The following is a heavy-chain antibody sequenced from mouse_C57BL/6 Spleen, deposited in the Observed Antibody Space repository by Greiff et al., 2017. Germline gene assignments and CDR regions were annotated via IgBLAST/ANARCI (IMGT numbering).Heavy chain of an antibody. CDR3: ARGEGLTGYAMDY. D-gene: IGHD4-1*01. CDR2: IYPGDGGT. V-gene: IGHV1-82*01. J-gene: IGHJ4*01. Sequence: QVQLQQSGPELVKPGASVKISCKASGYAFSSSWMNWVKQRPGKGLEWIGRIYPGDGGTNYNGKFKGKATLTADKSSSTAYMQLSSLTSEDAAVYYCARGEGLTGYAMDYWGQGTSVTVSS. CDR1: GYAFSSSW.